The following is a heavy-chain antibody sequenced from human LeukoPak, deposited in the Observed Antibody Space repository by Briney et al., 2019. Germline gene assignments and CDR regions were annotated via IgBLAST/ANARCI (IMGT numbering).Heavy chain of an antibody. CDR3: ARDHRGYCSSTSCPEGY. Sequence: GRSLRLSCAASGFTFSSYAMHWVRQAPGKGLEXXXXXXYDGSNKYYADSVKGRFTISRDNSKNTLYLQMNSLRAEDTAVYYCARDHRGYCSSTSCPEGYWGQGTLVTVSS. J-gene: IGHJ4*02. CDR2: XXYDGSNK. CDR1: GFTFSSYA. V-gene: IGHV3-30-3*01. D-gene: IGHD2-2*01.